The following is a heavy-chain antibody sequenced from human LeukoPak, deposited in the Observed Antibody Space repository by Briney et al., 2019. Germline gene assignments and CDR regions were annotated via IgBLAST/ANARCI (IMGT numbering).Heavy chain of an antibody. Sequence: SQTLSLTCTVSGGSISSGDYYWSWIRQPPGKGLEWIGYIYYSGSTYYNPSLKSRVTISVDTSKNQCSLKLSSVTAADTAVYYCARVHSELWSRSLYYFDYRGQRTLVTVSS. CDR3: ARVHSELWSRSLYYFDY. D-gene: IGHD3-3*01. CDR1: GGSISSGDYY. CDR2: IYYSGST. J-gene: IGHJ4*02. V-gene: IGHV4-30-4*08.